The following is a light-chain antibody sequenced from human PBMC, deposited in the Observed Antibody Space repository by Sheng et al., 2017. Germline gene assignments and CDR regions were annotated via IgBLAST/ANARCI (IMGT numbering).Light chain of an antibody. CDR3: LQHSSYPRS. CDR2: GAS. V-gene: IGKV1-17*03. CDR1: QDISDY. J-gene: IGKJ2*03. Sequence: DIQMTQSPSAMSASVGDTVTITCRASQDISDYLAWFQQKPGKVPKRLIYGASSLLSGVPSRFSGSGYGTEFTLTISSLQPEDFATYYCLQHSSYPRSFGQGTKLEIK.